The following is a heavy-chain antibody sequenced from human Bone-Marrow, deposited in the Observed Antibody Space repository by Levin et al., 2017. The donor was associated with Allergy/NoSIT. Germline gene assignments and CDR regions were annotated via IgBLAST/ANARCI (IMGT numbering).Heavy chain of an antibody. Sequence: GGSLRLSCAASGFTFSSYAMSWVRQAPGKGLEWVSAISGSGGSTYYADSVKGRFTISRDNSKNTLYLQMNSLRAEDTAVYYCAKDRITMIVVAYYFDYWGQGTLVTVSS. CDR1: GFTFSSYA. V-gene: IGHV3-23*01. CDR3: AKDRITMIVVAYYFDY. D-gene: IGHD3-22*01. J-gene: IGHJ4*02. CDR2: ISGSGGST.